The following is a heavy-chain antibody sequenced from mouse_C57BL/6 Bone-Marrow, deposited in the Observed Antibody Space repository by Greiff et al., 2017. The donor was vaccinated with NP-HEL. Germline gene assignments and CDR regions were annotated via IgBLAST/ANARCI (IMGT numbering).Heavy chain of an antibody. J-gene: IGHJ2*01. D-gene: IGHD1-1*01. CDR3: AREGVITTVVEDY. V-gene: IGHV1-50*01. Sequence: QVQLQQPGAELVKPGASVKLSCKASGYTFTSYWMQWVKQRPGQGLEWIGEIDPSDSYTNYNQKFKGKATLTVDTSSSTAYMQLSSLTSEDSAVYYCAREGVITTVVEDYWGQGTTLTVSS. CDR2: IDPSDSYT. CDR1: GYTFTSYW.